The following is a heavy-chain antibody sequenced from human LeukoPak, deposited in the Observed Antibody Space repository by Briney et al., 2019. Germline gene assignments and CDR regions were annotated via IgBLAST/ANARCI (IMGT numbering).Heavy chain of an antibody. Sequence: ASVKVSCKASGYTFTCYGISWVRQAPGQGLEWMGWISAYNGNTNYAQKLQGRVTMTTDTSTSTAYMELRSLRSDDTAVYYCARDAGITGTTCPDYWGQGTLVTVSS. CDR2: ISAYNGNT. V-gene: IGHV1-18*01. J-gene: IGHJ4*02. CDR1: GYTFTCYG. D-gene: IGHD1-20*01. CDR3: ARDAGITGTTCPDY.